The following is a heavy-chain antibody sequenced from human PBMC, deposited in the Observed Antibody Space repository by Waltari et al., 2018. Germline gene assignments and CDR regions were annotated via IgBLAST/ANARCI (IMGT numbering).Heavy chain of an antibody. CDR2: IAYDGSYK. V-gene: IGHV3-30*18. CDR1: GFTFSSYG. Sequence: QVQLVESGGGVVQPGRSLRLSCAASGFTFSSYGMHWVRQAPGKGLEWVAVIAYDGSYKYYAYSVKGRFTISRDNSKNTLYLQMNSLRAEDTAVYYCAKSSNLYYYYYGMDVWGQGTTVTVSS. D-gene: IGHD6-6*01. J-gene: IGHJ6*02. CDR3: AKSSNLYYYYYGMDV.